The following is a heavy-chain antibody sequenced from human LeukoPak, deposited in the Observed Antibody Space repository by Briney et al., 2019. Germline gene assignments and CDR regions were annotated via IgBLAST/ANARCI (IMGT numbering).Heavy chain of an antibody. Sequence: GGSLRLSCAASGFSFSTYVMSWVRQAPGKGLEWVSAISGSGDSTYYADSVKGRFTISRDNSKNTVYLQMNSLRAEDTAVYSCATYYDKSGYYGRHDYWGQGTLVTVSS. D-gene: IGHD3-22*01. J-gene: IGHJ4*02. V-gene: IGHV3-23*01. CDR3: ATYYDKSGYYGRHDY. CDR1: GFSFSTYV. CDR2: ISGSGDST.